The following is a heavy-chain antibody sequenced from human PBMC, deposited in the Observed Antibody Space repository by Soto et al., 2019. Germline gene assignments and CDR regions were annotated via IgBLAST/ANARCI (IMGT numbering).Heavy chain of an antibody. CDR1: GGSISSGGYS. CDR3: ARGSSSGWYLYYFDY. D-gene: IGHD6-19*01. CDR2: IYHSGST. Sequence: LSLTCAVSGGSISSGGYSWSWIRQPPGKGLEWIGYIYHSGSTYYNPSLKSRVTISVDRSKNQFSLKLSSVTAADTAVYYCARGSSSGWYLYYFDYWGQGTLVTVSS. V-gene: IGHV4-30-2*01. J-gene: IGHJ4*02.